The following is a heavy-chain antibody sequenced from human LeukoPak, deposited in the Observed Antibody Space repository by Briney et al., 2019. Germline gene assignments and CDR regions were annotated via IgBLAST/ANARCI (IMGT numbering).Heavy chain of an antibody. CDR3: ARHRGYSYGFDDFNI. CDR1: GGSISTYY. CDR2: IYTSGSN. J-gene: IGHJ3*02. D-gene: IGHD5-18*01. Sequence: TSETLSLTCTVSGGSISTYYWSWIRQPAGKGLEWIGRIYTSGSNNYNPSLKSRLTMSIEPSKYQFSLKLSSVTAADTAVYYCARHRGYSYGFDDFNIWGQGTMVIVSS. V-gene: IGHV4-4*07.